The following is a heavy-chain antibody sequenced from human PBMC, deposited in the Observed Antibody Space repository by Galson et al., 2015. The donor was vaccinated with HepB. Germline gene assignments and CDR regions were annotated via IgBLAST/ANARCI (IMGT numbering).Heavy chain of an antibody. V-gene: IGHV1-8*01. CDR1: GYIFNMYD. CDR3: AIEFLGLFWFDA. CDR2: MNPKSGDS. J-gene: IGHJ5*02. D-gene: IGHD3/OR15-3a*01. Sequence: SVKVSCKASGYIFNMYDISWVRQAPGQGLEWMGWMNPKSGDSGYAQKIQGRVTLTRDISIDTAYLELSSLQSEDTAVYYCAIEFLGLFWFDAWGQGTLVTVSS.